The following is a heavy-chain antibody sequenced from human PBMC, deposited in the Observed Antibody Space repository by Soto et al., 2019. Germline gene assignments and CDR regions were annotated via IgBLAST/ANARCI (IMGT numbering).Heavy chain of an antibody. CDR2: IFSSGST. V-gene: IGHV4-59*08. CDR1: GGSISSYD. J-gene: IGHJ4*02. CDR3: ARRAADAYSFDY. Sequence: SETLSLTCTVSGGSISSYDWSWIRQPPGKGLEWIGYIFSSGSTNYNPSLKGRVSISVDTSNNQFSLKLSSVTAEDTAVYYCARRAADAYSFDYWGQGTLVTVSS. D-gene: IGHD3-16*01.